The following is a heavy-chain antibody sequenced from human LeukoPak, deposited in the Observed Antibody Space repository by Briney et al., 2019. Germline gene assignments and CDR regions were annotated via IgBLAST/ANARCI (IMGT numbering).Heavy chain of an antibody. CDR1: GYTFTGYY. Sequence: ASVKVSCKASGYTFTGYYMHWVRQAPGQGLEWMGWINPNSGGTNYAQKFQGRVTMTRDTSISTAYMELSRLRSDDTAVHYCARGRPGIAVARARWFDPWGQGTLVTVSS. J-gene: IGHJ5*02. V-gene: IGHV1-2*02. CDR2: INPNSGGT. D-gene: IGHD6-19*01. CDR3: ARGRPGIAVARARWFDP.